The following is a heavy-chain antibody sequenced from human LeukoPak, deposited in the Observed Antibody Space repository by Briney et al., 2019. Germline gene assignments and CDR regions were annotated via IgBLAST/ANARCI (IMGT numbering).Heavy chain of an antibody. CDR2: ISSSSSYI. Sequence: GGSLRLSCAASGFTFSSYSMNWVRQAPGKGLEGVSSISSSSSYIYYADSVKGRFTISRDNAKNSLYLQMNSLRAEDTAVYYCARSYYDFWSGGMDVWGQGTTVTVSS. CDR1: GFTFSSYS. CDR3: ARSYYDFWSGGMDV. V-gene: IGHV3-21*01. D-gene: IGHD3-3*01. J-gene: IGHJ6*02.